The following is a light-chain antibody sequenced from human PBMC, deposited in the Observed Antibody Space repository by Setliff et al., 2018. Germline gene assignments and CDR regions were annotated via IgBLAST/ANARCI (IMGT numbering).Light chain of an antibody. J-gene: IGLJ1*01. CDR3: CSYAGSYTSLYV. CDR1: SSDVGGYNY. CDR2: DVS. V-gene: IGLV2-14*01. Sequence: QSVLTQPASVSGSPGQSITISCTGTSSDVGGYNYVSWYQQHPGKAPKLMIYDVSKRPSGVSNRFSGSKSGNTASLTISGLQAEDEADYYCCSYAGSYTSLYVFGTGTKV.